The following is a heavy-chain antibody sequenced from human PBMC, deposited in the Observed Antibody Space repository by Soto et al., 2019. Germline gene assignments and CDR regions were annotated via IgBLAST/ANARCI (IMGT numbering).Heavy chain of an antibody. V-gene: IGHV3-30*01. D-gene: IGHD1-7*01. Sequence: SVKGRFTIFRDNSKNTVYLQMNSLRTEDTAVYYCARGNLDVWGQGTTVTVSS. J-gene: IGHJ6*02. CDR3: ARGNLDV.